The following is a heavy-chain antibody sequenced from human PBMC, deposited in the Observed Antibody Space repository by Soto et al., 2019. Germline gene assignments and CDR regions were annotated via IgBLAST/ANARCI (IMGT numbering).Heavy chain of an antibody. CDR3: ASPIGVGEGITRTFYYYYYMDV. J-gene: IGHJ6*03. CDR2: ISSSSSTI. D-gene: IGHD1-7*01. CDR1: GFTFSSYS. Sequence: GGSLRLSCAASGFTFSSYSMNWVRQAPGKGLEWVSYISSSSSTIYYADSVKGRFTISRDNAKNSLYLQMNSLRAEDTAVYYCASPIGVGEGITRTFYYYYYMDVWGKGTTVTVSS. V-gene: IGHV3-48*01.